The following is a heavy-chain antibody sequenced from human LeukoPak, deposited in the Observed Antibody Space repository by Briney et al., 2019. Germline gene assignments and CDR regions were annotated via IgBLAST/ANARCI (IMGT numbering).Heavy chain of an antibody. J-gene: IGHJ4*02. Sequence: PGGSLRLSCAASGFPFSTYAMHWVRQAPGKGLEWVAVISYDGSNKYYADSVKGRFTISRDNSKNTLYLQMNSLRAEDTAVYYCARDKGLADYWGQGTLVTVSS. CDR3: ARDKGLADY. V-gene: IGHV3-30-3*01. CDR1: GFPFSTYA. CDR2: ISYDGSNK. D-gene: IGHD6-6*01.